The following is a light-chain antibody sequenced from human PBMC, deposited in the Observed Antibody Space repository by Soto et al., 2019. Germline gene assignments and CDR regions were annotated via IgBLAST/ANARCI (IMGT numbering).Light chain of an antibody. Sequence: QSALTQPASVSGSPGQSITISCTGTSSDVGSYNLVSWYQQLPGKAPKLIIYEVSRRPSGVSNRFSGSKSGNTASLTISGLQAEDEADYYCCSWAGSNTFYFFGTGTKV. CDR3: CSWAGSNTFYF. V-gene: IGLV2-23*02. CDR1: SSDVGSYNL. J-gene: IGLJ1*01. CDR2: EVS.